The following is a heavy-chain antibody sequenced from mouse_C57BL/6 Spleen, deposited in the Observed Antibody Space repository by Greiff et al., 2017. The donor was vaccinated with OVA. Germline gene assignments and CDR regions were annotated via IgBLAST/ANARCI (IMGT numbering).Heavy chain of an antibody. CDR3: AIYYDYDYAMDY. Sequence: EVMLVESGGDLVKPGGSLKLSCAASGFTFSSYGMSWVRQTPDKRLEWVATISSGGSYTYYPDSVKGRFTISRDNAKNTLYLQMSSLKSEDTAMYYCAIYYDYDYAMDYWGQGTSVTVSS. V-gene: IGHV5-6*01. CDR1: GFTFSSYG. D-gene: IGHD2-4*01. J-gene: IGHJ4*01. CDR2: ISSGGSYT.